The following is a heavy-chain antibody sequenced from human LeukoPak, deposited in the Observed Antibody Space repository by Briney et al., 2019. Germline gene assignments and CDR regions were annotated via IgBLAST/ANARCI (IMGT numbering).Heavy chain of an antibody. CDR1: GFIFSAFR. D-gene: IGHD6-13*01. CDR3: AKDPSSWQRMIFDY. J-gene: IGHJ4*02. V-gene: IGHV3-69-1*01. Sequence: GGSLRLSCAASGFIFSAFRMNWVPQAPGKGLEWVSSISSSSTIYYADSVKGRFTISRDNAKNSLYLQMNSLRAEDTALYYCAKDPSSWQRMIFDYWGQGTLVTVSS. CDR2: ISSSSTI.